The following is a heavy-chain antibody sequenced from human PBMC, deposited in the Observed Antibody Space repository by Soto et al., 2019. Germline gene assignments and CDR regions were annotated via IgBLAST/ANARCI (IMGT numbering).Heavy chain of an antibody. CDR1: GESISSSSYY. CDR3: ARQRTTVVTQAYFDH. D-gene: IGHD2-21*02. Sequence: SETLSLTCIVSGESISSSSYYRGWIRQPPGKGLEWIGSIYYSGRTYYNPSFKSRVSISIDTSKNQFSLKLSSVTATDTAVYYCARQRTTVVTQAYFDHWGQGALVTVSS. J-gene: IGHJ4*02. CDR2: IYYSGRT. V-gene: IGHV4-39*01.